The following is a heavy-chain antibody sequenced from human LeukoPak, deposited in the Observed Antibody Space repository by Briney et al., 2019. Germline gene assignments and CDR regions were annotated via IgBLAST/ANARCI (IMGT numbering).Heavy chain of an antibody. CDR3: ARIDPLGFFDS. V-gene: IGHV4-59*01. Sequence: PSETLSLNCTVSDDFTSKFYWSWIRQPPGKGLEWIGHLFLSGATNYSPSLKSRLTMSVDTSKMHFSLRLTSVTAADTAVYFCARIDPLGFFDSWGQGKLVSVSS. J-gene: IGHJ4*02. CDR2: LFLSGAT. CDR1: DDFTSKFY.